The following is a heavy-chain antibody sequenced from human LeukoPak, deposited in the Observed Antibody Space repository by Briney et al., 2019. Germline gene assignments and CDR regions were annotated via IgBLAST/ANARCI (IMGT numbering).Heavy chain of an antibody. CDR2: ISGSGGST. J-gene: IGHJ1*01. V-gene: IGHV3-23*01. CDR1: GFTFSSYA. CDR3: AAQYQLLFAVXX. D-gene: IGHD2-2*01. Sequence: GGPLRLSCAASGFTFSSYAMSWVRQAPGKGLEWVSAISGSGGSTYYADSVKGRFTISRDNSKNTLYLQMNSLRAEATAVYYCAAQYQLLFAVXXWGQXXLVT.